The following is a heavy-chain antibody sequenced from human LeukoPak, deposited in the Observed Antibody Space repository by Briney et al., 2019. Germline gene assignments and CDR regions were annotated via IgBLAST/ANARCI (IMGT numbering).Heavy chain of an antibody. D-gene: IGHD6-19*01. J-gene: IGHJ4*02. Sequence: GGSLRLSRAASVYTFSDYYMSGMPAAPGKGLECGLCFSSSGSTIYYAGSGEGRFTISRNNAKNSLYLQMNNLNTEDTAGYYGARGGCGCYYFYYWGRGALVTVSS. CDR1: VYTFSDYY. CDR2: FSSSGSTI. CDR3: ARGGCGCYYFYY. V-gene: IGHV3-11*01.